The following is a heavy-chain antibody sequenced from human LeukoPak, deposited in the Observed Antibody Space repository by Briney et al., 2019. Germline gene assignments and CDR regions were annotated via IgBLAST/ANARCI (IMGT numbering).Heavy chain of an antibody. J-gene: IGHJ4*02. CDR1: GGFISSYY. V-gene: IGHV4-59*01. Sequence: SETLSLTCSVSGGFISSYYWSWIRQPPGKGLEWIGYIHYSGSTNYNPSLKSRVTISVDTSKNQFSLKLSSVTAAGTAVYYCARDGVGVTRAFDYWGQGTLVTVSS. D-gene: IGHD1-26*01. CDR3: ARDGVGVTRAFDY. CDR2: IHYSGST.